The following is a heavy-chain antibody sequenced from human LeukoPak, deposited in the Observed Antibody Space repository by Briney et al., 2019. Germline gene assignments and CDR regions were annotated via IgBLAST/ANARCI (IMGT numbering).Heavy chain of an antibody. Sequence: PGESLTLSCAASGFIFSRYWLNWVRQAPGKGLERVANINQDGSETYYGASVKGRITISRDNAKNSLHLQMNSLRVEDTAVYYCANPLDVAEGPYFDDWGQGTLVIVSS. V-gene: IGHV3-7*01. J-gene: IGHJ4*02. CDR2: INQDGSET. CDR3: ANPLDVAEGPYFDD. D-gene: IGHD6-19*01. CDR1: GFIFSRYW.